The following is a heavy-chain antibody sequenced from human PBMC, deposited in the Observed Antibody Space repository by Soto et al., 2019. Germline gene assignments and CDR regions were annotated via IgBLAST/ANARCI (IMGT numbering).Heavy chain of an antibody. Sequence: GGSLRLSCAASGFTFSSYGMHWVRQAPGKGLEWVAVIWYDGSNKYYADSVKGRFTISRDNSKNTLYLQMNSLRAEDTAVYYCARDRVQQLDGLDYFDYWGQGTLVTVSS. V-gene: IGHV3-33*01. CDR1: GFTFSSYG. CDR3: ARDRVQQLDGLDYFDY. CDR2: IWYDGSNK. J-gene: IGHJ4*02. D-gene: IGHD6-13*01.